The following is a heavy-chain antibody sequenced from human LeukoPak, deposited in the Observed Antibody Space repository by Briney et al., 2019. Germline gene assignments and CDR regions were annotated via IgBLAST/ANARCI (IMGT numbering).Heavy chain of an antibody. Sequence: SETLSLTCTVSGGSISSGSYHWTWIRQPAGKGLEWIGRIYTRGSTNYNPSLKSRVTISVDTSKNQFSLKLSSATAADTAVYYCAREATVAGEPNWFDPWGQGTLVTVSS. J-gene: IGHJ5*02. CDR1: GGSISSGSYH. D-gene: IGHD6-19*01. CDR2: IYTRGST. CDR3: AREATVAGEPNWFDP. V-gene: IGHV4-61*02.